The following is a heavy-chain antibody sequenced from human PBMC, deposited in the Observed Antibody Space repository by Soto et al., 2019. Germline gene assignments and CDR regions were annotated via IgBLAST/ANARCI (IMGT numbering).Heavy chain of an antibody. CDR1: GFTFGDYA. Sequence: LRLSCTASGFTFGDYAMSWFRQAPGKGLEWVGFIRSKAYGGTTEYAASVKGRFTISRDDSKSIAYLQMNSLKTEDTAVYYCTRDLELLGYYYYGMDLWGQGTTVTVSS. CDR3: TRDLELLGYYYYGMDL. J-gene: IGHJ6*02. D-gene: IGHD1-26*01. V-gene: IGHV3-49*03. CDR2: IRSKAYGGTT.